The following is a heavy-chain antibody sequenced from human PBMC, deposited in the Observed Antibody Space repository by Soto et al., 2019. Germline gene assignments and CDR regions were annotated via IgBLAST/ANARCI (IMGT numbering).Heavy chain of an antibody. Sequence: PSETLSLTCTVSGGSISSDYWSWIRQPPGKGLEWIGYIYYSGSTNYNPSLKSRVTISVDTSKNQFSLKLSSVTAADTAVYYCARHWNYVLLWLDPWGQGTLVTVSS. CDR3: ARHWNYVLLWLDP. CDR2: IYYSGST. CDR1: GGSISSDY. D-gene: IGHD1-7*01. V-gene: IGHV4-59*08. J-gene: IGHJ5*02.